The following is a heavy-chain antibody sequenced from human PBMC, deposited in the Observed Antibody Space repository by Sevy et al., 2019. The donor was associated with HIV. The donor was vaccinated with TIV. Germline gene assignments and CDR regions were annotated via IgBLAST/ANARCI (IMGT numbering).Heavy chain of an antibody. D-gene: IGHD3-22*01. CDR2: IDWDDDK. CDR3: ARIVSGDSIGYFPDY. CDR1: GFSLSTSGMC. J-gene: IGHJ4*02. Sequence: SGPTLVNPTQTLTLTCTFSGFSLSTSGMCVSWIRQPPGKALEWLALIDWDDDKYYRTSLKTRLTSSKDPSKNQVVLTMTNMDPVDTATYYCARIVSGDSIGYFPDYWGQGTLVTVSS. V-gene: IGHV2-70*01.